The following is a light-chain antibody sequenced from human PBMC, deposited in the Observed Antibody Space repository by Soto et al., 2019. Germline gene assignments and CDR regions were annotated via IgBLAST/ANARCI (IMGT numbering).Light chain of an antibody. CDR2: DAS. J-gene: IGKJ1*01. Sequence: DIQMTQCPSTLSASVGDSVTITSRASQTISSWLAWYQQKPGKAPKVLIYDASTLESGVPSRFSGRGSGTDFTLTISSLQPDDFATYYCQQYKSYLRTFGQGTKVDIK. V-gene: IGKV1-5*01. CDR3: QQYKSYLRT. CDR1: QTISSW.